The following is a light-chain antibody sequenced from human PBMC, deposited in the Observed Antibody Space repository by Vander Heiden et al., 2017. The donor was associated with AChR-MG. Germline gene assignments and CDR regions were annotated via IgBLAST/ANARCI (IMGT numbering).Light chain of an antibody. Sequence: SFDLTQPPSVSVSPGQTATIDCPAEQFGKNNFCWYQQKPGQSPVQVINQNTNRPSGIPERFAGSKSGKTATLTISGTQAIDEADYYCQAWDGPTVVFGGGTKLTVL. CDR1: QFGKNN. J-gene: IGLJ2*01. CDR2: QNT. V-gene: IGLV3-1*01. CDR3: QAWDGPTVV.